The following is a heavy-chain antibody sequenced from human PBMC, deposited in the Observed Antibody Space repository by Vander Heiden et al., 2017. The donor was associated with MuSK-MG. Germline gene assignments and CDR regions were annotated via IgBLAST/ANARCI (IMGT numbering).Heavy chain of an antibody. CDR1: GFTFRTYG. CDR2: IRYDSSNK. V-gene: IGHV3-30*02. CDR3: AKDTNPAGSIYWDYYHMDV. D-gene: IGHD5-12*01. Sequence: QVQLVESGGGVVQPGGSLRLSCAASGFTFRTYGMHWVRQAPGKGLEWVAFIRYDSSNKYYADSVKGRFTISRDNSENTLYLQMNSLRAEDTAMYYCAKDTNPAGSIYWDYYHMDVWGQGTTVTVSS. J-gene: IGHJ6*03.